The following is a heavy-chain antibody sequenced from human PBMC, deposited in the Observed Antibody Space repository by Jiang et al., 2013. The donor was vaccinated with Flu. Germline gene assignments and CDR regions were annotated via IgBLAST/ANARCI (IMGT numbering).Heavy chain of an antibody. Sequence: QGLEWMGWINTNTGNPTFAQGLTGRFVFSLDTSVSTAYLQISSLKAEDTAVYYCARGRGAAGRTAYYFDFWGQGTLVTVSS. CDR3: ARGRGAAGRTAYYFDF. V-gene: IGHV7-4-1*02. D-gene: IGHD6-13*01. J-gene: IGHJ4*02. CDR2: INTNTGNP.